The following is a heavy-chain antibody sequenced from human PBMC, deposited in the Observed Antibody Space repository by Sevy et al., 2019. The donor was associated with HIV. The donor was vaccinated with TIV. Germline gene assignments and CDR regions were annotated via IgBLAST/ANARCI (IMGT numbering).Heavy chain of an antibody. V-gene: IGHV3-30-3*01. D-gene: IGHD4-17*01. CDR1: GFAFTNYYA. CDR3: ARPRANYVDHYFFYAMDV. J-gene: IGHJ6*02. Sequence: SLRLSCAASGFAFTNYYAMHWVRQAPGKGLEWVSLISYVGSDKYYADYVKGRVTISRDNFKNTLYLQMNSLTTEDTAVYYCARPRANYVDHYFFYAMDVWGQGTTVTVSS. CDR2: ISYVGSDK.